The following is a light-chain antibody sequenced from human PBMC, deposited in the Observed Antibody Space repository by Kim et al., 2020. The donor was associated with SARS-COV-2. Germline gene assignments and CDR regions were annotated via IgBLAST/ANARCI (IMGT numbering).Light chain of an antibody. CDR2: GAS. CDR1: QSVSSN. CDR3: QQYNNWPT. V-gene: IGKV3-15*01. J-gene: IGKJ1*01. Sequence: EIVMTQSPATLSVSPGERATLSCRASQSVSSNLDWYQQKPGQAPRLLIYGASTRATGIPARFSGSGSGTDFTRTISSLQSEDFAVYYLQQYNNWPTFGQGTKGDIK.